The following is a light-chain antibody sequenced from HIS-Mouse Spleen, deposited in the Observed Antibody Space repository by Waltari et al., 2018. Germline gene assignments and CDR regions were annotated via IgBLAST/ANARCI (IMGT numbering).Light chain of an antibody. CDR3: QAWDSSTYV. CDR2: QDS. J-gene: IGLJ1*01. CDR1: KLGDKY. V-gene: IGLV3-1*01. Sequence: SYELTQPPSVSVSPGQTASITCSGDKLGDKYACWYQQKTGQSPVLLIYQDSKRPSGISERFSVSNAGNTATLTISGTQAMDEAAYYCQAWDSSTYVFGTGTKVTVL.